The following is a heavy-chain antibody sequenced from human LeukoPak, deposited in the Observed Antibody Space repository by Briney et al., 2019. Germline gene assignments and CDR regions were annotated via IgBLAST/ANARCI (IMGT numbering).Heavy chain of an antibody. D-gene: IGHD3-22*01. CDR2: IWYDGSNK. Sequence: QPGGSLRLSCVGSGFTFSTYAMSWVCQAPGKGLEWVAVIWYDGSNKYYADSVKGRFTISRDNSKNTLYLQMNSLRAEDTAVYYCARGPGSDSSGYSAWGQGTLVTVSS. V-gene: IGHV3-33*08. J-gene: IGHJ5*02. CDR3: ARGPGSDSSGYSA. CDR1: GFTFSTYA.